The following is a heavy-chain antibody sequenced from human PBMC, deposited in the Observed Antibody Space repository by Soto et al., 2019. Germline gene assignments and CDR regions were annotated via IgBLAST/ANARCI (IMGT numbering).Heavy chain of an antibody. Sequence: QITLKESGPTLVKPTQTLTLTCTFSGFSLSTSGVGVGWIRQPPGKALEWLALIYWDDDKRYSPSLKSRLTITKDTSKNQVVLTMTHMDPVDTATYYCAHRYCSGGSCYLFAPWGQGTLVTVSS. CDR2: IYWDDDK. V-gene: IGHV2-5*02. CDR3: AHRYCSGGSCYLFAP. J-gene: IGHJ5*02. CDR1: GFSLSTSGVG. D-gene: IGHD2-15*01.